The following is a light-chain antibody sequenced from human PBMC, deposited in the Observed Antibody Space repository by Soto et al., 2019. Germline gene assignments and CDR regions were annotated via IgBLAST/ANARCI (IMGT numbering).Light chain of an antibody. CDR3: CSYACSNTLL. Sequence: QSVLTQPASVSGSPGQSITISCTGTSSDVGSYALVSWYQHHPGKAPKLIICEDTNRPSGVSDRFSGSKSGNTASLTISGLQAEDEADYYCCSYACSNTLLVGGGTTLTVL. J-gene: IGLJ2*01. V-gene: IGLV2-23*01. CDR1: SSDVGSYAL. CDR2: EDT.